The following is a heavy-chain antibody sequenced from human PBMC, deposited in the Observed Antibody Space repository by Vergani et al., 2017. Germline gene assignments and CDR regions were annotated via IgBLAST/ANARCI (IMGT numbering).Heavy chain of an antibody. CDR3: AKDMGGYDYGPLDY. CDR1: GFTFDDYA. V-gene: IGHV3-9*03. D-gene: IGHD5-12*01. J-gene: IGHJ4*02. Sequence: EVQLVESGGGLVQPGRSLRLFCAASGFTFDDYAMHWVRQATGKGREWVSGISWNSGSIGYADSVKGRFTISRDNAKNSLYLQMNSLRAEDMALYYCAKDMGGYDYGPLDYWGQGTLVTVSS. CDR2: ISWNSGSI.